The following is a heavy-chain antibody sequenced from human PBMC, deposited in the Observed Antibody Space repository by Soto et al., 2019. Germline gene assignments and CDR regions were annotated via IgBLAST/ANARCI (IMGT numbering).Heavy chain of an antibody. V-gene: IGHV4-39*01. CDR3: ARRTDYGDYSDAFDV. CDR1: GDTISSSDYY. CDR2: IFYSGTT. Sequence: QLQLQESGPGLVKPSETLSLTCTASGDTISSSDYYWGWIRQPPGRGLEWIGNIFYSGTTYYNPSLKSRGTISVDMSRKQFSLKLSSVTGADTAVYYCARRTDYGDYSDAFDVWGHGSMVTVSS. J-gene: IGHJ3*01. D-gene: IGHD4-17*01.